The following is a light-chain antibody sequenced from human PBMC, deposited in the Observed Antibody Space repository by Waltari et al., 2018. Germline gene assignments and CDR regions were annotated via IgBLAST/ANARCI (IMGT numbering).Light chain of an antibody. CDR3: QQYSSFST. J-gene: IGKJ2*01. CDR2: MAS. V-gene: IGKV1-5*03. CDR1: QSVGTW. Sequence: DIQMTQSPSTLSASVGDRVTISCRASQSVGTWLAWYQQKPGKAPKLLIYMASSLDSGVPSRFSGSGSGTDFTLTISSLQPDDSATYSCQQYSSFSTFGQGTKV.